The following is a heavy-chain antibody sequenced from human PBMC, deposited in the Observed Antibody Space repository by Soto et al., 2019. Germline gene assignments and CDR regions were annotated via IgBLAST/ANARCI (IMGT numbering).Heavy chain of an antibody. V-gene: IGHV4-39*01. D-gene: IGHD3-9*01. J-gene: IGHJ4*02. CDR1: GGSIGSSSYY. CDR3: ARQPRILTGYSGQFDY. CDR2: IYYSGST. Sequence: SETLSLTCTVSGGSIGSSSYYWGWIRQPPGKGLEWIGSIYYSGSTYYNPSLKSRVTISVDTSKNQFSLKLSSVTAADTAVYYCARQPRILTGYSGQFDYLGQGTQVT.